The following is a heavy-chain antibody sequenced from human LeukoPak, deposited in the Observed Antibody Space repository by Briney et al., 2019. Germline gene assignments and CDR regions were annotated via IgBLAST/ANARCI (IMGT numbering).Heavy chain of an antibody. J-gene: IGHJ4*02. CDR2: ISSSSYI. Sequence: PGGSLRLSCAASGFTFSSYSMNWVRQAPGKGLEWVSSISSSSYIYYADSVKGRFTISRDNAKNSLYLQMNSLRAEDTAVYYCARDNPSYYYDSSGHFDYWGQGTLVTVSS. V-gene: IGHV3-21*01. CDR3: ARDNPSYYYDSSGHFDY. D-gene: IGHD3-22*01. CDR1: GFTFSSYS.